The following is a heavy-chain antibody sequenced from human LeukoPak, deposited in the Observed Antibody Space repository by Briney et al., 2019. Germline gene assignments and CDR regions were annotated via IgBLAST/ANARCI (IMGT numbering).Heavy chain of an antibody. J-gene: IGHJ4*02. Sequence: VASVKVSCKASGYTFTSYGISWVRQAPGQGLEWMGWISAYNGNTNYAQKLQGRVTMTTDTSTSTAYMELRSLRSDDTAVYYCAGDDAVLSGVGATTINDYWGQGTLVTVSS. CDR2: ISAYNGNT. CDR1: GYTFTSYG. D-gene: IGHD1-26*01. CDR3: AGDDAVLSGVGATTINDY. V-gene: IGHV1-18*01.